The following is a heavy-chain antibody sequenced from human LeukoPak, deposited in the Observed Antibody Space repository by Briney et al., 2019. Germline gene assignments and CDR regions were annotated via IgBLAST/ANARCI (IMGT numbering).Heavy chain of an antibody. Sequence: ASVKVSCKASGYTFTSYGISWVRQAPGQGLEWMGWISAYNGNTNYAQKLRGRVTMTTDTSTSTAYMELRSLRSDDTAVYYCARDDYVWGSYRYGTFDYWGQGTLVTVSS. CDR1: GYTFTSYG. J-gene: IGHJ4*02. D-gene: IGHD3-16*02. CDR3: ARDDYVWGSYRYGTFDY. V-gene: IGHV1-18*01. CDR2: ISAYNGNT.